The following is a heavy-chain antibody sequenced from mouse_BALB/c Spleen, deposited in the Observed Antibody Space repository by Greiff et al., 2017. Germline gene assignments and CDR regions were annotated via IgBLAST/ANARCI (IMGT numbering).Heavy chain of an antibody. J-gene: IGHJ1*01. D-gene: IGHD3-3*01. Sequence: QVQLQQSGAELAKPGASVKMSCKASGYTFTSYWMHWVKQRPGQGLEWIGYINPSTGYTEYNQKFKDKATLTADKSSSTAYMQLSSLTSEDSAVYYCARWGGRWYFDVWGAGTTVTVSS. V-gene: IGHV1-7*01. CDR3: ARWGGRWYFDV. CDR2: INPSTGYT. CDR1: GYTFTSYW.